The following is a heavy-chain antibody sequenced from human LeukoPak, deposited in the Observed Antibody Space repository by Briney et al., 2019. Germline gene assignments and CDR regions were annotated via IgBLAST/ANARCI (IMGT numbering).Heavy chain of an antibody. D-gene: IGHD3-22*01. CDR2: TNSRGNTI. CDR1: GFTFSSYW. Sequence: PGGSLRLSCAASGFTFSSYWMHWVRQAPGKGLEWVSYTNSRGNTIYYADSVKGRFTISRDNAKNSLYLQMNSLRAEDTAVYYCARRGYESSGPKYYFDHWGQGILVTVSS. J-gene: IGHJ4*02. CDR3: ARRGYESSGPKYYFDH. V-gene: IGHV3-48*04.